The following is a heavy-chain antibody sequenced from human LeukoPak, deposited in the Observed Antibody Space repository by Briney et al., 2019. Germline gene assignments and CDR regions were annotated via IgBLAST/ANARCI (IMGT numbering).Heavy chain of an antibody. CDR1: GFTFSSYS. Sequence: GGSLRLSCAASGFTFSSYSMNWVRQARGEGLEWVSSISSSSSYIYYADSVKGRFTISRDNAKNSLYLQMNSLRAEDTAVYYCARDYDFWSGYFSFDPWGQGTLVTVSS. D-gene: IGHD3-3*01. J-gene: IGHJ5*02. CDR2: ISSSSSYI. V-gene: IGHV3-21*01. CDR3: ARDYDFWSGYFSFDP.